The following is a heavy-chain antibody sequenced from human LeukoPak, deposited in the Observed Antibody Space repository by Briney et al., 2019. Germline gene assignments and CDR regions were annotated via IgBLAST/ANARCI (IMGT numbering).Heavy chain of an antibody. D-gene: IGHD6-19*01. CDR1: GFTFSSYE. CDR3: AKDGGYSSGWYSDY. J-gene: IGHJ4*02. V-gene: IGHV3-48*03. CDR2: ISSSGSTI. Sequence: GGSLRLSCAASGFTFSSYEMNWVRQAPGKGLEWVSYISSSGSTIYYADSVKGRFTISRDNAKNSLYLQMNSLRAEDTAVYYCAKDGGYSSGWYSDYWGQGTLVTVSS.